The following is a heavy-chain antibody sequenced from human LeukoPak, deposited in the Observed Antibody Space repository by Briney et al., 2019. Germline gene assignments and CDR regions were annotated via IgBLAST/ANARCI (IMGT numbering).Heavy chain of an antibody. J-gene: IGHJ4*02. CDR3: ARDSRSGYFDY. CDR2: IYSGGST. D-gene: IGHD3-3*01. V-gene: IGHV3-66*01. Sequence: GGSLRLSCAASGFTFSSYAMSWVRQAPGKGLEWVSVIYSGGSTYYADSVKGRFTISRDNSKNTLYLQMNSLRAEDTAVYYCARDSRSGYFDYWGQGTLVTVSS. CDR1: GFTFSSYA.